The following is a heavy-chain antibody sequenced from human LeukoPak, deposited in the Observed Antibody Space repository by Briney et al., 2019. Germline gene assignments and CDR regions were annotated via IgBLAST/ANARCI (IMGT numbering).Heavy chain of an antibody. J-gene: IGHJ3*02. V-gene: IGHV1-24*01. D-gene: IGHD3-22*01. CDR3: ATAHPRYDSSGYYDVPDAFDI. Sequence: GASVKVSFKVSGYTLTELSMHWVRQAPGKGLEWMGGFDPEDGETIYAQKFQGRVTMTEDTSTDTAYMELSSLRSEDTAVYYCATAHPRYDSSGYYDVPDAFDIWGQGTMVTVSS. CDR2: FDPEDGET. CDR1: GYTLTELS.